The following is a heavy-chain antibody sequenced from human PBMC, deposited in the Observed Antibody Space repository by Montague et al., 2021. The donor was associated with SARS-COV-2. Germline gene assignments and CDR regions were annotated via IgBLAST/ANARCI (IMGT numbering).Heavy chain of an antibody. J-gene: IGHJ4*02. Sequence: SLRLSCAASGFTFSSYGMHWVRQAPGKGLEWVAVIWYDGSNKYYADSVKGQFTISRDNSKNTLYLQMNSLRAEDTAVYYCAKDVGLYCSGGSCYSTPTYYFDYWGQGTLVTVSS. D-gene: IGHD2-15*01. CDR2: IWYDGSNK. CDR3: AKDVGLYCSGGSCYSTPTYYFDY. V-gene: IGHV3-33*06. CDR1: GFTFSSYG.